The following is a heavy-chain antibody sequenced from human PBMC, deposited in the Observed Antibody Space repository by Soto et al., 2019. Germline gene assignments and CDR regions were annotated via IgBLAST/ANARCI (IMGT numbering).Heavy chain of an antibody. D-gene: IGHD3-22*01. J-gene: IGHJ5*02. CDR3: AKDLRDYYDSSEDWFDA. V-gene: IGHV3-30*04. CDR2: ISYDGSNK. Sequence: GSLRLSCAASGFTFSSYAMHWVRQAPGKGLEWVAVISYDGSNKYYADSVKGRFTISRDNSKNTLYLQMNSLRAEDTAVYYCAKDLRDYYDSSEDWFDAWGQGTLVTVSS. CDR1: GFTFSSYA.